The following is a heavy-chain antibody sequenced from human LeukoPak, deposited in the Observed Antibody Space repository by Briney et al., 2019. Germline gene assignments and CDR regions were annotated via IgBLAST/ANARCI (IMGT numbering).Heavy chain of an antibody. D-gene: IGHD6-6*01. CDR3: ASTEYSSSSVAFDI. J-gene: IGHJ3*02. CDR2: IYYSGST. V-gene: IGHV4-61*01. Sequence: PSETLSLTCTVSGGSISSGTYYWGWIRQPPGKGLEWIGYIYYSGSTDYNPSLKSRVTISVDTSKNQFSLKLSSVTAADTAVYYCASTEYSSSSVAFDIWGQGTMVTVSS. CDR1: GGSISSGTYY.